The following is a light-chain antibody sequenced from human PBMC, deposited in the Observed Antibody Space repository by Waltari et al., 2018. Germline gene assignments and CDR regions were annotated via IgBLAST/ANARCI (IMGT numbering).Light chain of an antibody. J-gene: IGLJ2*01. CDR3: GTWDTTLSALI. V-gene: IGLV1-51*02. CDR1: RSTTGIDY. CDR2: ENN. Sequence: QSVLPQPPSVSAVPAPKVTSSCSGCRSTTGIDYVFWYQQPPGTAPKPFINENNKRPSGIPDRFSGSKSGTSATLGITGLQTGDEADYYCGTWDTTLSALIFGGGTKLTVL.